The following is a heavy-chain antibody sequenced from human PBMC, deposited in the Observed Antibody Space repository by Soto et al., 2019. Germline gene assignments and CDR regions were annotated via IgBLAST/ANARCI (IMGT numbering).Heavy chain of an antibody. J-gene: IGHJ4*02. Sequence: PSETLSLTCSVSGASIRSGGFYWSWLRQSPGKGLEWIGHIYYTGSTFVSPSLKGRLTISLDTSKNQFSLDLSSVTAADTAMYYCARIEMASIMWGRGTLVTVSS. CDR1: GASIRSGGFY. CDR3: ARIEMASIM. V-gene: IGHV4-31*03. D-gene: IGHD3-16*01. CDR2: IYYTGST.